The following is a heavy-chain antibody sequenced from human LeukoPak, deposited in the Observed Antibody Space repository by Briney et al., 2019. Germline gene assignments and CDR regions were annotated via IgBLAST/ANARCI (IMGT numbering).Heavy chain of an antibody. V-gene: IGHV3-23*01. D-gene: IGHD4-17*01. CDR3: AKEEYGDLHFDY. J-gene: IGHJ4*02. Sequence: GGSLRLSCAASGFTFSSYAMSWVHQAPGKGLEWVSAISGSGGSTYYADSVKGRFTISRDNSKNTLYLQMNSLRAEGTAVYYCAKEEYGDLHFDYWGQGTLVTVSS. CDR2: ISGSGGST. CDR1: GFTFSSYA.